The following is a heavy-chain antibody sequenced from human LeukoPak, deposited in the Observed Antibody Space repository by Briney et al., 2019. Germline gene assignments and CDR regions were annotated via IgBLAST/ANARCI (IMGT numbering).Heavy chain of an antibody. CDR2: IYYSGST. J-gene: IGHJ4*02. Sequence: ETLSLTCTVSGGSISSSSYYWGWIRQPPGTGLEWIGSIYYSGSTYYNPSLKSRVTISVDTSKNQFSLKLSSVTAADTAVYYCARTSNKWERLDYWGQGTLVTVSS. CDR3: ARTSNKWERLDY. D-gene: IGHD1-26*01. CDR1: GGSISSSSYY. V-gene: IGHV4-39*01.